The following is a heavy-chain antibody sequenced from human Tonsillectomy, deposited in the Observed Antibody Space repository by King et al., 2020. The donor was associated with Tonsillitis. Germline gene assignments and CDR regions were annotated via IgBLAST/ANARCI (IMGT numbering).Heavy chain of an antibody. J-gene: IGHJ4*02. V-gene: IGHV3-48*02. CDR2: ISGSSDAI. Sequence: VQLVESGGGFVQPGGSLRLSCAASGFTSNRYSMNWVRQAPGKGLEWISYISGSSDAIYYGDSVKGRFTISRDNAKNSLYLQMNSLRDEDTGVYYCVGGGDSSGWDFDYWGQGTLVTVSS. CDR3: VGGGDSSGWDFDY. D-gene: IGHD6-19*01. CDR1: GFTSNRYS.